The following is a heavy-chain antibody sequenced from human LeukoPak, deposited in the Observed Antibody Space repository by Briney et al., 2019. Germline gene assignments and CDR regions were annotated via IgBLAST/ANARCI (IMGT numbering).Heavy chain of an antibody. CDR1: GGSFSGYY. D-gene: IGHD4-11*01. Sequence: PSETLSLTCAVYGGSFSGYYWSWIRQPPGKGLEWIGSIYHSGSTYYNPSLKSRVTISVDTSKNQFSLKLSSVTAADTAVYYCAGTTNHYYYYYMDVWGKGTTVTVSS. J-gene: IGHJ6*03. CDR3: AGTTNHYYYYYMDV. V-gene: IGHV4-34*01. CDR2: IYHSGST.